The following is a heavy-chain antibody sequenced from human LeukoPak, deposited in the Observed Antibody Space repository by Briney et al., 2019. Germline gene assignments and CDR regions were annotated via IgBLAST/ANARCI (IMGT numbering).Heavy chain of an antibody. CDR2: ISSDGNHK. D-gene: IGHD5-12*01. V-gene: IGHV3-30-3*01. CDR3: ARDRLPPPGVYCFDP. CDR1: GFTFSTYA. Sequence: PGGSLRLSCAASGFTFSTYAMHWVRQAPGKGLEWVAAISSDGNHKHFADSVRGRFTLSRDNSKTTLFLQMNSLRPDDTAVYYCARDRLPPPGVYCFDPWGQGTLVTVSS. J-gene: IGHJ5*02.